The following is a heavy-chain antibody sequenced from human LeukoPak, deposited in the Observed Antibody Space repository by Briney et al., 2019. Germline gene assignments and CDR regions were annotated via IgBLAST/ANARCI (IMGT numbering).Heavy chain of an antibody. D-gene: IGHD3-9*01. V-gene: IGHV3-23*01. CDR1: GFTFSSHS. CDR2: IRGSGDTA. J-gene: IGHJ4*02. CDR3: AKDSRYFGLFDY. Sequence: GGSLRLSCAASGFTFSSHSMAWVRQAPGKGLEWVSAIRGSGDTALYADSVKGRFTISRDNFKNTLYLQMNSLRAEDTAVYHCAKDSRYFGLFDYWGQGTLVTVSS.